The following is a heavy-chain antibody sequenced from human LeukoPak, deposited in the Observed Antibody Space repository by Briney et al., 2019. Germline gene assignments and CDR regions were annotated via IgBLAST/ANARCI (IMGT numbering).Heavy chain of an antibody. V-gene: IGHV3-23*01. D-gene: IGHD1-26*01. CDR2: INDNGGTST. J-gene: IGHJ2*01. CDR1: GFTFSSYE. Sequence: PGGSLRLSCAASGFTFSSYEMNWVRQAPGKGLEWVSSINDNGGTSTWYADSVKGRFTISRDNSKNTLYLQMNSLRAEDTAVYYCAKEGVQTPSDWYFDLWGRGTLVTVSS. CDR3: AKEGVQTPSDWYFDL.